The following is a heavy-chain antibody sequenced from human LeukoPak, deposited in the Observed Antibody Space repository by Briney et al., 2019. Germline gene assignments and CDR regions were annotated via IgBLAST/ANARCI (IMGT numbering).Heavy chain of an antibody. J-gene: IGHJ5*02. CDR2: INPSGGST. CDR1: GYTFTSYY. V-gene: IGHV1-46*01. CDR3: ARGGPYSGSYEGWFDP. D-gene: IGHD1-26*01. Sequence: ASVKVSCKASGYTFTSYYMHWVRQAPGRGLEWMGIINPSGGSTSYAQKFQGRVTMTRDMSTSTVYMELSSLRSEDTAVYHCARGGPYSGSYEGWFDPWGQGTLVTVSS.